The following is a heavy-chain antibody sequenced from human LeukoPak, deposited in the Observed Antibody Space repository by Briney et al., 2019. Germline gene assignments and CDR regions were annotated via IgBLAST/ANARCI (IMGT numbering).Heavy chain of an antibody. D-gene: IGHD5-18*01. CDR3: ARDPIGYSGRLGDWFDP. CDR2: INPNSGGT. CDR1: GYTFTGYY. J-gene: IGHJ5*02. Sequence: ASVKVSCKASGYTFTGYYMHWVRQAPGQGLEWMGWINPNSGGTNYAQKFQGRVTMTRDTSISTAYMELSRLRSDDTAVYYCARDPIGYSGRLGDWFDPWGQGTLVTVSS. V-gene: IGHV1-2*02.